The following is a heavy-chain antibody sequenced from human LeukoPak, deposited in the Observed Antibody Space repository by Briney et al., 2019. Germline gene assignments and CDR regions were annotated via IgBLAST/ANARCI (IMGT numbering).Heavy chain of an antibody. CDR2: INPSGGST. J-gene: IGHJ4*02. V-gene: IGHV1-46*01. D-gene: IGHD4-23*01. CDR3: ARDPRSNYGGNSGNYYFDY. Sequence: ASVKVSCKASGYTFTSYYMHWVRQAPGQGLEWMGIINPSGGSTSYAQKFQGRVTMTRDTSTSTVYMELSSLRSEDTAVYYCARDPRSNYGGNSGNYYFDYWGQGTLVTVSS. CDR1: GYTFTSYY.